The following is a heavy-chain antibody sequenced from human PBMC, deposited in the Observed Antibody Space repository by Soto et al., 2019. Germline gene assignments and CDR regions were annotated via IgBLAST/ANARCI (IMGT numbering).Heavy chain of an antibody. CDR1: GAALNSGNYY. Sequence: PSVTLSLTCSVSGAALNSGNYYWSWIRQVPGKGLEWIGHIYVTGAVDYNPSLRDRITISQDTSERQFSLNLRLVTAAATAVYYFAGLRIATNNYKWFDPWGQGTLVTVSS. CDR2: IYVTGAV. J-gene: IGHJ5*02. CDR3: AGLRIATNNYKWFDP. V-gene: IGHV4-31*03. D-gene: IGHD2-21*01.